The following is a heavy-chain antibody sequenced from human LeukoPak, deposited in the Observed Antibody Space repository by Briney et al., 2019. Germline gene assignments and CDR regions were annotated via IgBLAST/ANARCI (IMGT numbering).Heavy chain of an antibody. D-gene: IGHD3-10*01. CDR3: ARGVLPPLFDY. J-gene: IGHJ4*02. CDR2: ISSSGSTI. V-gene: IGHV3-48*03. CDR1: GFTFSSYE. Sequence: EGSLRLSCAASGFTFSSYEMNWVRQAPGKGLEWVSYISSSGSTIYYADSVKGRFTISRDNAKNSLYLQMNSLRAEDTAVYYCARGVLPPLFDYWGQGTLVTVSS.